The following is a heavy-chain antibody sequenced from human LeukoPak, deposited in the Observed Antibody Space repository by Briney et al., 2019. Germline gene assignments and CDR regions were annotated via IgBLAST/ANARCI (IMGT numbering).Heavy chain of an antibody. CDR2: ISGSGGST. CDR3: AKANILLWFGEFWDAFDI. CDR1: GFTFSTYW. Sequence: PGGSLRLSCAASGFTFSTYWMTWVRQAPGKGLEWVSAISGSGGSTYYADSMKGRFTISRDNSKNTLYLQMNSLRAEDTAVYYCAKANILLWFGEFWDAFDIWGQGTMVTVSS. V-gene: IGHV3-23*01. D-gene: IGHD3-10*01. J-gene: IGHJ3*02.